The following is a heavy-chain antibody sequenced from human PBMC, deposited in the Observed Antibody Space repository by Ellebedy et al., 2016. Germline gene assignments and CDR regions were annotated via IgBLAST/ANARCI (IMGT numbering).Heavy chain of an antibody. Sequence: SVKVSXXASGGTFSSYAISWVRQAPGQGLEWMGGIIPIFGTANYAQKFQGRVTITADESTSTAYMELSSLRSEDTAVYYCARNCGGDCYLYYFDYWGQGTLVTASS. CDR3: ARNCGGDCYLYYFDY. CDR2: IIPIFGTA. J-gene: IGHJ4*02. D-gene: IGHD2-21*02. V-gene: IGHV1-69*13. CDR1: GGTFSSYA.